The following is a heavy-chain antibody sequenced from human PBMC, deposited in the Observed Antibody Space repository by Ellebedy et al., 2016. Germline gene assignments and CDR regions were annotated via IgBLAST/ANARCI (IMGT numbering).Heavy chain of an antibody. D-gene: IGHD3-10*01. CDR1: GYTFTTYW. J-gene: IGHJ4*02. CDR3: ARLYSYYYGSGSWLDY. V-gene: IGHV5-51*01. CDR2: IYPGDSDT. Sequence: GESLKISXEGSGYTFTTYWIAWVRQMPGKGLEWMGIIYPGDSDTRYSPSFRGQVTISADKSISTAYLQWSSLKASDTAMYYCARLYSYYYGSGSWLDYWGQGTLVTVSS.